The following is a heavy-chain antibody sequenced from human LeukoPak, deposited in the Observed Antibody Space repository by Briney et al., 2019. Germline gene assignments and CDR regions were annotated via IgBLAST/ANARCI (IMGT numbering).Heavy chain of an antibody. Sequence: ASVTVSFKASGYTFTIYGISWVRQAPGQGLEWMGWVNPKSGNTGYKQKFQARVTITRDTSITTAYMELSSLTSDDTAVYFCARAQGSYYHYYMDVWGKGTTVTVSS. V-gene: IGHV1-8*03. J-gene: IGHJ6*03. CDR3: ARAQGSYYHYYMDV. CDR2: VNPKSGNT. D-gene: IGHD1-26*01. CDR1: GYTFTIYG.